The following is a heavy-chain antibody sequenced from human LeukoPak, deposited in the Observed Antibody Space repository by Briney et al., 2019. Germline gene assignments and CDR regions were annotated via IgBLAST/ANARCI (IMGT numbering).Heavy chain of an antibody. CDR2: IYYTGNT. V-gene: IGHV4-39*01. CDR3: ARQTGSGLFTLP. J-gene: IGHJ4*02. CDR1: GVSISSSNSY. D-gene: IGHD3/OR15-3a*01. Sequence: SETLSPTCTVSGVSISSSNSYWGWIRQPPGKGLEWIGSIYYTGNTYYNASLKSRVTISIDTSKNQISLRLTSVTATDTAMYYCARQTGSGLFTLPGGQGTLVTVSS.